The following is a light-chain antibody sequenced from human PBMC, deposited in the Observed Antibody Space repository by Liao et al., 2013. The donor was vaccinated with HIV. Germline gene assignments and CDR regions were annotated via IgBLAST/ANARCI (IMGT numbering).Light chain of an antibody. Sequence: SYELTQPPSVSVAPGKTARITCGGNNIGTKSVHWYQQKPGQSPVLVIYQDRKRPSGIPERFSGSNSGNIATLTISGTQAMDEADFYCQAWDSSVVFGGGTKLTVL. V-gene: IGLV3-21*01. CDR2: QDR. CDR1: NIGTKS. J-gene: IGLJ2*01. CDR3: QAWDSSVV.